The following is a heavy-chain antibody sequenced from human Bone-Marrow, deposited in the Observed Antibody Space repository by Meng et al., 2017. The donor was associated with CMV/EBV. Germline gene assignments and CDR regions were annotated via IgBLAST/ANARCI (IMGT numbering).Heavy chain of an antibody. CDR2: IQVIGHT. V-gene: IGHV4-4*07. J-gene: IGHJ4*02. CDR3: AGSRPGGGACDY. Sequence: QVQKPESGPGLVNPSETLSLTCIVSGASIKNYNWNWVRQPAGQGLEWIGLIQVIGHTVYNPSLKSRVTVSLDASKSQFSLTLNSVTAADAATYYCAGSRPGGGACDYWGQGILVTVSS. CDR1: GASIKNYN. D-gene: IGHD3-16*01.